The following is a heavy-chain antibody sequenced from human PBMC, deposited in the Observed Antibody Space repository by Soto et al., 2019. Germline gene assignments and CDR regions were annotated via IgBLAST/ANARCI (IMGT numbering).Heavy chain of an antibody. CDR1: VCTFCSYA. CDR2: ISGSGGST. D-gene: IGHD3-16*01. CDR3: AKGDDYVSRVYYYGMDV. J-gene: IGHJ6*02. Sequence: VGSLRLSCSASVCTFCSYAMSGVRTAPGKGLEWVSAISGSGGSTYYADSVKGRFTISRDNSKNTLYLQMNSLRAEDTAVYYCAKGDDYVSRVYYYGMDVWGQGTTVTVS. V-gene: IGHV3-23*01.